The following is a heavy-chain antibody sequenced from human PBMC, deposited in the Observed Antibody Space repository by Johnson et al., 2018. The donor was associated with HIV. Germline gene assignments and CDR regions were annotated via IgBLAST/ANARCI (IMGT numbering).Heavy chain of an antibody. Sequence: QVQLVESGGGVVRPGGSLRLSCAASGLSFSSYGMEWVRQAPGKGLEWVAVIWSDGSNKYYADSVKGRFTISRDNSKNTLYLQMNSLRAEDTAVYYCAKGGGQLWFYIAFDIWGQGTMVTVSS. V-gene: IGHV3-30*02. CDR1: GLSFSSYG. CDR3: AKGGGQLWFYIAFDI. CDR2: IWSDGSNK. D-gene: IGHD5-18*01. J-gene: IGHJ3*02.